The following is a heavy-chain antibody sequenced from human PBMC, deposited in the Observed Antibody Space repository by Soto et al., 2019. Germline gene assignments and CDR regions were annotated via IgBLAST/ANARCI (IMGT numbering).Heavy chain of an antibody. CDR3: ARGTTPDCSGGSCTDYYYYYGMDV. CDR2: ISSSSSYI. CDR1: GFTFSSYS. V-gene: IGHV3-21*01. D-gene: IGHD2-15*01. Sequence: EVQLVESGGGLVKPGGSLRLSCAASGFTFSSYSMNWVRQAPGKGLEWVSSISSSSSYIYYADSVKGRFTISRDNAKNSLYLQMNSLRAEDTAVYYCARGTTPDCSGGSCTDYYYYYGMDVWGQGTTVTVSS. J-gene: IGHJ6*02.